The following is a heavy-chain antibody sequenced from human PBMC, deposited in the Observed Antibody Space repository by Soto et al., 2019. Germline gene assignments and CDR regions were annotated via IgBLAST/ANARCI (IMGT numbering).Heavy chain of an antibody. J-gene: IGHJ4*02. D-gene: IGHD3-22*01. V-gene: IGHV4-39*01. CDR1: GGSIAGSRYY. Sequence: PSETLSLTCTVSGGSIAGSRYYWVWIRQSPGKGLEWIGSMYYSGTTYYNPSLKSRVTVSVDTSKNQFSLTLSSVTAADTAIYYCARPRSTSTRGGYDYWGQGTLVTVS. CDR2: MYYSGTT. CDR3: ARPRSTSTRGGYDY.